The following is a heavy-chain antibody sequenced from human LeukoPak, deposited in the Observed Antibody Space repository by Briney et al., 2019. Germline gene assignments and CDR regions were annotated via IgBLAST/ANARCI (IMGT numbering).Heavy chain of an antibody. V-gene: IGHV4-34*01. CDR3: ARVQQLVLAGWWFDP. Sequence: SETLSLTCAVYGGSFSGYYWSWIRQPPGKGLEWIGEINHSGSTNYNPSLKSRVTISVDTSKNQFSLKLSSVTAADTAVYYCARVQQLVLAGWWFDPWGQGTLVTVSS. CDR1: GGSFSGYY. J-gene: IGHJ5*02. CDR2: INHSGST. D-gene: IGHD6-13*01.